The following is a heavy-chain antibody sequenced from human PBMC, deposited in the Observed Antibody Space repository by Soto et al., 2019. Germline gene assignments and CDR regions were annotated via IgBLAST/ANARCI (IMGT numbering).Heavy chain of an antibody. Sequence: QVQLVQSGAEVKKPGASVKVSCKASGYTFTGYYMHWVRQAPGQGLEWMGWINPNSGGTNYAQKFQGWITMTRDTSISTAYMELSRLRSDDTAVYYCARDYSRRDKGAFDIWGQGTIVTVSS. J-gene: IGHJ3*02. CDR1: GYTFTGYY. CDR2: INPNSGGT. CDR3: ARDYSRRDKGAFDI. V-gene: IGHV1-2*04. D-gene: IGHD2-15*01.